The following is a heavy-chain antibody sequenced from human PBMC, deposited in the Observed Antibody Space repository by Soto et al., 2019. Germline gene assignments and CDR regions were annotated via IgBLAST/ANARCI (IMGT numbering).Heavy chain of an antibody. V-gene: IGHV1-18*01. Sequence: GASVKVSCKASCYTFTSYGISWVRQPPGQLLEWMGWISAYNGNTNYAQKLQGRVTMTTDTSTTTDYMELRSLRSDDTAVYYCARDPLVRNWLDPWGQGTLVTVCS. CDR2: ISAYNGNT. CDR1: CYTFTSYG. J-gene: IGHJ5*02. D-gene: IGHD2-15*01. CDR3: ARDPLVRNWLDP.